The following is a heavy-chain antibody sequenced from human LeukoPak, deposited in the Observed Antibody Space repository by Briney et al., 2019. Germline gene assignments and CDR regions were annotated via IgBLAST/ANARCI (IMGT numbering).Heavy chain of an antibody. CDR1: GYTFTSYG. CDR2: ISAYNGNT. Sequence: GSVKVSCQASGYTFTSYGISWVRQAPGQGLEWMGWISAYNGNTNYAQKLQGRVTMTTDTSTSTAYMELRSLRSDDTAVYYCASVTYYYDSSGSMADAFDIWGQGTMVTVSS. CDR3: ASVTYYYDSSGSMADAFDI. D-gene: IGHD3-22*01. V-gene: IGHV1-18*01. J-gene: IGHJ3*02.